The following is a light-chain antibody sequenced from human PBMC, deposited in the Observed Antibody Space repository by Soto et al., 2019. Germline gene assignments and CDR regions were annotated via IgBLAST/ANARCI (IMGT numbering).Light chain of an antibody. CDR1: QSISGSN. CDR3: QQYDTSPRT. J-gene: IGKJ1*01. CDR2: GTS. Sequence: EIVLTQSPGTLSLSQGERATLSCRASQSISGSNLAWYQHKPGQAPRLLTYGTSSRATGIPDRFSGSGSGTDFTLTISRLEPEDFAVYYCQQYDTSPRTFGQGT. V-gene: IGKV3-20*01.